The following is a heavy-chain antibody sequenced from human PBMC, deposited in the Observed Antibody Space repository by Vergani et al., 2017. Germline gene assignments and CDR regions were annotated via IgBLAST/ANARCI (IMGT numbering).Heavy chain of an antibody. D-gene: IGHD4-23*01. V-gene: IGHV4-38-2*02. J-gene: IGHJ3*02. CDR2: IYHSGST. CDR3: AREKSLRDYGGGGAFDI. Sequence: QVQLQESGPGLVKPSETLSLTCTVSGYSISSGYYWGWIRQPPGKGLEWIGSIYHSGSTYYNPSLMSRVTISVDTSKNQFSLKLSSVTAADTAVYYCAREKSLRDYGGGGAFDIWGQGTMVTVSS. CDR1: GYSISSGYY.